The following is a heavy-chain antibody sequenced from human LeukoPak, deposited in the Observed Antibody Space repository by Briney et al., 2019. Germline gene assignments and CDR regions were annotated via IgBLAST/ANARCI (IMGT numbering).Heavy chain of an antibody. CDR1: GYTFTSYY. D-gene: IGHD1-26*01. V-gene: IGHV1-2*02. CDR3: ARGRRYGSLYNWFDP. CDR2: INPNSGGT. J-gene: IGHJ5*02. Sequence: ASVKVSCKASGYTFTSYYMHWVRQAPGQGLEWMGWINPNSGGTNYAQKFQGRVTMTRDTSISTAYMELSRLRSDDTAVYYCARGRRYGSLYNWFDPWGQGTLVTVSS.